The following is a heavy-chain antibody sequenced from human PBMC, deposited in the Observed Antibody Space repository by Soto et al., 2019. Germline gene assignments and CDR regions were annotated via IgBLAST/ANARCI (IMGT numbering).Heavy chain of an antibody. Sequence: PSETLSLPCTVSGGSISSGGYYWSWIRQHPGKGLERIGYIYYSGSTYYNPSLKSRVTISVDTSKNQFSMKLSSVTAADTAVYYCARARAVVVPAATLQYNWFDPWGQGTLVTVSS. CDR1: GGSISSGGYY. CDR3: ARARAVVVPAATLQYNWFDP. V-gene: IGHV4-31*03. D-gene: IGHD2-2*01. J-gene: IGHJ5*02. CDR2: IYYSGST.